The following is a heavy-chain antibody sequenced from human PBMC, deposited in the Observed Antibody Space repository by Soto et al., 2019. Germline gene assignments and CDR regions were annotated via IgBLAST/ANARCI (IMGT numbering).Heavy chain of an antibody. J-gene: IGHJ4*02. CDR2: VDGSGYDT. D-gene: IGHD6-13*01. V-gene: IGHV3-23*01. CDR1: GFTFSSHA. CDR3: ARDWSEVIGYSSSWSAGGYYFDY. Sequence: SLRLSCAASGFTFSSHAMGWLRQAPGTGPEWVAFVDGSGYDTSYADSVKGRFTISRDNSENSLYLHMNNLRAEDTGLYFCARDWSEVIGYSSSWSAGGYYFDYWGQGTLVTVSS.